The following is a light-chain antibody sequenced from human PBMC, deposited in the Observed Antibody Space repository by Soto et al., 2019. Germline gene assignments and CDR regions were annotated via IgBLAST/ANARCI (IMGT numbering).Light chain of an antibody. CDR3: QQYYSTPWT. CDR2: WAS. J-gene: IGKJ1*01. Sequence: DVVLTQSPDSLAVSLGERATINCKSSQSVLYSSNNMNYLAWYHQKAGQPPKLLIYWASTRESGVPDRFGGSGSGTEFTLTISSLQAEDVAVYYCQQYYSTPWTFGQGTKVDIK. V-gene: IGKV4-1*01. CDR1: QSVLYSSNNMNY.